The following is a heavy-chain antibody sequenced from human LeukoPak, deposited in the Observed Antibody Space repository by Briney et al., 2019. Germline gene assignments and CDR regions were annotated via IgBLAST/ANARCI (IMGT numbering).Heavy chain of an antibody. CDR1: GFTFDDYA. V-gene: IGHV3-9*01. D-gene: IGHD3-3*01. CDR3: AKDRDYDFWSGYYLFDP. Sequence: GRSLRLSCAGSGFTFDDYAMHWVRQAPGKGLEWVSGISWNSGSIGYADSVKGRFTISRDNAKNSLYLQMNSLRAEDTALYYCAKDRDYDFWSGYYLFDPWGQGTLVTVSS. J-gene: IGHJ5*02. CDR2: ISWNSGSI.